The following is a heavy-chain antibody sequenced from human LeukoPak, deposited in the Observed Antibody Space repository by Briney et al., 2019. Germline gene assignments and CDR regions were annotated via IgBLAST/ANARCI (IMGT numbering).Heavy chain of an antibody. Sequence: PGGSLRLSCAASGFTFSSYGMHWLRQAPGNGLDWVAMIYYDVSNKYYAASVRGRFTISRDNSRNTVYPQMSSAMGEETAGYCIMRMGGDNGGKTLENWGQRNLVIVSS. CDR2: IYYDVSNK. J-gene: IGHJ1*01. CDR1: GFTFSSYG. D-gene: IGHD4-23*01. CDR3: MRMGGDNGGKTLEN. V-gene: IGHV3-33*01.